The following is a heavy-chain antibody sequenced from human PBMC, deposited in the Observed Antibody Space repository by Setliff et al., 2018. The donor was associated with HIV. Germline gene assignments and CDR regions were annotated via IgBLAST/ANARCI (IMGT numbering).Heavy chain of an antibody. V-gene: IGHV3-73*01. CDR2: NKTEAEGYAT. CDR3: TRPQYIYDNSDSDN. J-gene: IGHJ4*02. CDR1: GFTFSGSP. Sequence: PGESLKISCGSSGFTFSGSPMHWVRQASGKGLEWVGRNKTEAEGYATAYAASVKGRFTISRDESKNTAYLQMNSLKTEDTAIYYCTRPQYIYDNSDSDNWGQGALVTVSS. D-gene: IGHD3-22*01.